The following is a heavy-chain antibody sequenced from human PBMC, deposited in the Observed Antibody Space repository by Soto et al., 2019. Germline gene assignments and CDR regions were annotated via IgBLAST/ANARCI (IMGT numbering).Heavy chain of an antibody. V-gene: IGHV3-48*03. D-gene: IGHD3-22*01. CDR1: GFTFSSYE. J-gene: IGHJ4*02. CDR2: ISSSGSTI. CDR3: ARASYYDSSGYFVPFDY. Sequence: GGSLRLSCAASGFTFSSYEMNWVRQAPGKGLEWVSYISSSGSTIYYADSVKGRFTISRDNAKNSLYLQMNSLRAEDTAVYYCARASYYDSSGYFVPFDYWGQGTLVTVSS.